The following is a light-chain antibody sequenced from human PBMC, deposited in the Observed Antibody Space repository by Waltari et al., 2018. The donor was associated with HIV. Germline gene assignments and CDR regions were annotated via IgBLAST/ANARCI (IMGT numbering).Light chain of an antibody. CDR3: QQASSFPHT. CDR2: DAI. CDR1: RDISTS. Sequence: DILMAQSPSNVSAFMGRTVTLTSRASRDISTSLAWYQVQPGRAPNLLIYDAIRLGTGVPSRFGGSGAGTEFTLTITSLQPEDFATYYCQQASSFPHTFGGGTRVGMK. V-gene: IGKV1-12*01. J-gene: IGKJ4*01.